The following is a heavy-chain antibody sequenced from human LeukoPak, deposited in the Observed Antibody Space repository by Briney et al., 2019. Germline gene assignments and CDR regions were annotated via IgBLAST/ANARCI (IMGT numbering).Heavy chain of an antibody. D-gene: IGHD3-10*01. J-gene: IGHJ4*02. CDR3: ARGGMVRGVLGDY. Sequence: ASVKVSCKASGYTFTGYYMHWVRQAPGQGLEWMGWINPNSGGTNYAQKFRGWVTMTRDTSISTAYMELSRLRSDDAAVYYCARGGMVRGVLGDYWGQGTLVTVSS. V-gene: IGHV1-2*04. CDR2: INPNSGGT. CDR1: GYTFTGYY.